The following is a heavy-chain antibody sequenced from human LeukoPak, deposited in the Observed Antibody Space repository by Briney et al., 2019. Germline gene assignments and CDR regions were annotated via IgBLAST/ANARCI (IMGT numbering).Heavy chain of an antibody. CDR3: ARGEYCTKGVCINFDL. CDR2: INPNSGTT. D-gene: IGHD2-8*01. CDR1: GYTFTGPY. V-gene: IGHV1-2*02. Sequence: ASLKVSCKASGYTFTGPYIHWIRQAPGQGLEWMGWINPNSGTTKYAQKFQGRVTVTRDTSTSTAYMELSGLRTGDTAAYYCARGEYCTKGVCINFDLWGQGTLVTVSS. J-gene: IGHJ4*02.